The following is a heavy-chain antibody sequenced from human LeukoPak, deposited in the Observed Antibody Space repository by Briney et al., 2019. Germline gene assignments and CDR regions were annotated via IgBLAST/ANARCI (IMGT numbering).Heavy chain of an antibody. CDR1: GFTFSTYG. J-gene: IGHJ4*02. CDR2: IRYDGSTK. CDR3: ARDHRYSHFDY. V-gene: IGHV3-30*02. Sequence: GGSLRLSCAASGFTFSTYGMYWVRQAPGKGLEWVAYIRYDGSTKYYADSVKGRFTISRDNSKNTLYLQMNSLRTEDTAVYYCARDHRYSHFDYWGQGTLVTVSS. D-gene: IGHD5-12*01.